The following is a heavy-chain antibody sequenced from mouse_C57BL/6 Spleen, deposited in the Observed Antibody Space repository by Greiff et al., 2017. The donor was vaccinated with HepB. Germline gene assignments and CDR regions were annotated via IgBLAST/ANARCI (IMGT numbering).Heavy chain of an antibody. CDR1: GYTFTSYW. V-gene: IGHV1-69*01. Sequence: VQLQQSGAELVMPGASVKLSCKASGYTFTSYWMHWVKQRPGQGLEWIGEIDPSDSYTNYNQKFKGKSTLTVDKSSSTAYMQLSSLTSEDSAVYYCARSTMVTTGGFAYWGQGTLVTVSA. CDR2: IDPSDSYT. CDR3: ARSTMVTTGGFAY. J-gene: IGHJ3*01. D-gene: IGHD2-2*01.